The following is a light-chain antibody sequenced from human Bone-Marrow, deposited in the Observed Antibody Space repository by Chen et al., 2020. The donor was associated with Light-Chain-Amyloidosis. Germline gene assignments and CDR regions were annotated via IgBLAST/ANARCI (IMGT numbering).Light chain of an antibody. Sequence: SYVLTQPSSVSVAPGQTATIACGGNNIGSTSVHWYQRTPGQAPLLVVYDDSDRPSGITERLSGSNSGNTATLTISRVEAGDEADYYCQVWDRGSDRPVFGGGTKLTVL. J-gene: IGLJ3*02. V-gene: IGLV3-21*02. CDR1: NIGSTS. CDR3: QVWDRGSDRPV. CDR2: DDS.